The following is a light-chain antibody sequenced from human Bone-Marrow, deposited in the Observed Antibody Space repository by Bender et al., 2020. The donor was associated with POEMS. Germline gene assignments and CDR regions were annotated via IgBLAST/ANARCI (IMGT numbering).Light chain of an antibody. CDR3: SSYTNSSPV. J-gene: IGLJ2*01. CDR1: SSDVGGYDY. V-gene: IGLV2-14*03. Sequence: QSALTQPASVSGSPGQSITISCTGTSSDVGGYDYVSWYQQHPGKAPKFMIYDVSNRPSGVSNRFSGSKSGNTASLTISGLQAEDEADYYCSSYTNSSPVFGGGTKLTVL. CDR2: DVS.